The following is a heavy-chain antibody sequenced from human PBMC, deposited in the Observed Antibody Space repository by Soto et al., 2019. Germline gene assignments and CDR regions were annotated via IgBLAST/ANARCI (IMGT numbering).Heavy chain of an antibody. Sequence: SQTLSLTCAVYGGSFSGYYWSWIRQPPGKGLEWIGEINHSGSTNYNPSLKSRVTISVDTSKNQFSLKLSSVTAADTAVYYCARSRAAGSWPDNKGNGLFDYWGQGTLVTVSS. V-gene: IGHV4-34*01. D-gene: IGHD6-13*01. CDR2: INHSGST. CDR3: ARSRAAGSWPDNKGNGLFDY. J-gene: IGHJ4*02. CDR1: GGSFSGYY.